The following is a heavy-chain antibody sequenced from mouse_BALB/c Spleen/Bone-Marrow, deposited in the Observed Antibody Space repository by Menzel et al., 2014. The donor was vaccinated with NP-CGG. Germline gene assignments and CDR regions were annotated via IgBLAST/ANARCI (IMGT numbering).Heavy chain of an antibody. CDR1: GFSLTSYG. J-gene: IGHJ3*01. CDR2: IWAGGST. CDR3: ARVLEGFAY. Sequence: VKLVESGPGLVAPSQSLSTTCTVSGFSLTSYGVHWVRQPPGKGLEWLGVIWAGGSTNYNSALMSRLSISKDNSKSQVFLKMNSLQTDDTAMYYCARVLEGFAYWGQGTLVTVSA. V-gene: IGHV2-9*02.